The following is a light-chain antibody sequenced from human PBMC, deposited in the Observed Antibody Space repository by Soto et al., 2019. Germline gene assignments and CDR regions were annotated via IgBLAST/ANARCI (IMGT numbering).Light chain of an antibody. J-gene: IGKJ4*01. CDR3: QQASSFPLT. Sequence: IQMTQSPSSVSASVGDSVTITCPASQLISSWLAWYQVKPGKAPKLLIYGASNRESGVPSRFSGSESGTLFTLTINSLQPEDSATYYCQQASSFPLTFGGGTTVEI. CDR1: QLISSW. CDR2: GAS. V-gene: IGKV1-12*01.